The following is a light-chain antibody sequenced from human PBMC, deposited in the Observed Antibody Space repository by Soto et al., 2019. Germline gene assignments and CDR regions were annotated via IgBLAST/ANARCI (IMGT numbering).Light chain of an antibody. CDR1: QGISNY. Sequence: DLQMTQSPSSRSACVGDRGTITCRASQGISNYLAWYQQKQGKVPKLLIYAASTLQSGVPSRFSGSGYGTDFNLTISSLQPEDVATYYCQNCNSAPLTFGGGTKVDIK. J-gene: IGKJ4*01. CDR2: AAS. CDR3: QNCNSAPLT. V-gene: IGKV1-27*01.